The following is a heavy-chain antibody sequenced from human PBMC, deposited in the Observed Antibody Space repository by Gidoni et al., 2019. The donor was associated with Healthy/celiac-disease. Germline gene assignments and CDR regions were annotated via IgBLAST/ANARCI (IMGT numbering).Heavy chain of an antibody. D-gene: IGHD6-13*01. CDR1: GGSFSGYY. Sequence: QVQLQQWGAGLLTPSETLSLTCAVYGGSFSGYYWSWIRQPPGKGLEWIGEINHSGSTNYNPSLKSRVTISVDTSKNQFSLKLSSVTAADTAVYYCASKLAAGTDYWGQGTLVTVSS. CDR2: INHSGST. J-gene: IGHJ4*02. V-gene: IGHV4-34*01. CDR3: ASKLAAGTDY.